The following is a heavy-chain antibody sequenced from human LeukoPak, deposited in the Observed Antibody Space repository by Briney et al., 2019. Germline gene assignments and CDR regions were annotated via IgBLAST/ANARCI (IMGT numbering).Heavy chain of an antibody. CDR3: APSPRTAAAGTRLDY. D-gene: IGHD6-13*01. Sequence: PGGSLRLSCAASGFTFSSYGMHWVRQAPGKGLEWVAFIRYDGSNKYYADSVKGRFTISRDNSKNTLYLQMNSLRAEDTAVYYCAPSPRTAAAGTRLDYWGQGTLVTVSS. CDR1: GFTFSSYG. V-gene: IGHV3-30*02. CDR2: IRYDGSNK. J-gene: IGHJ4*02.